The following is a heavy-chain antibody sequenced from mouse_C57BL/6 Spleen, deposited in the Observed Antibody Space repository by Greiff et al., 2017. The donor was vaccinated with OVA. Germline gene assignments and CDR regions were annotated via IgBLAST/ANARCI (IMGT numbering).Heavy chain of an antibody. CDR3: AREREIYYGSAYFDY. CDR2: IHPNSGST. Sequence: VQLQQSGAELVKPGASVKLSCKASGYTFTSYWMHWVKQRPGQGLEWIGMIHPNSGSTNYNEKFKSKATLTVDKSSSTAYMQLSSLTSEDSAVYYCAREREIYYGSAYFDYWGQGTTLTVSS. V-gene: IGHV1-64*01. D-gene: IGHD1-1*01. CDR1: GYTFTSYW. J-gene: IGHJ2*01.